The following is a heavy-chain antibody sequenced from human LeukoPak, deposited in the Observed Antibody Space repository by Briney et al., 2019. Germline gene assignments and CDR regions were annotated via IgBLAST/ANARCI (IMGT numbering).Heavy chain of an antibody. V-gene: IGHV3-48*02. D-gene: IGHD4-17*01. CDR1: GFAFSSYS. CDR2: ISSSSSTI. J-gene: IGHJ4*02. Sequence: GGSLRLSCAASGFAFSSYSMNWVRQAPGKGLEWVSYISSSSSTIYYADSVKGRFTISRDNAENSLYLQMNSLRDEDTAVYYCARERHYGDYYFDYWGQGTLVTVSS. CDR3: ARERHYGDYYFDY.